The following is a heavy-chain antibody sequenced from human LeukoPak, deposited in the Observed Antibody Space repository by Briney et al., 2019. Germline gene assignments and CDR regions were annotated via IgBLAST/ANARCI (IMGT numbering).Heavy chain of an antibody. Sequence: ASVKVSCKASGYTFIAYYMHWVRQAPGQGLEWMGWINPNSGDTNYAQKFQGRVTMTRDTSISTAYMDLSRLRSDDTAVYYCARGPGRYYDSSGPIQHWGQGTLVTVSS. CDR2: INPNSGDT. V-gene: IGHV1-2*02. J-gene: IGHJ1*01. D-gene: IGHD3-22*01. CDR3: ARGPGRYYDSSGPIQH. CDR1: GYTFIAYY.